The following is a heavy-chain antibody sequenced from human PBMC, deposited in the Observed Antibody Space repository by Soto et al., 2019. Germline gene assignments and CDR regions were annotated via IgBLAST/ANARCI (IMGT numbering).Heavy chain of an antibody. CDR1: GFIFTTYA. J-gene: IGHJ3*02. D-gene: IGHD4-17*01. Sequence: EVQLLETGGGLVQPGGSLSLSCATSGFIFTTYAMNWVRQAPGKGLEWVSAISRSGESTFYAESVRGRFTISRDNSLNTLYLQMRSLRPEDTAVYYCAHPRGYGVFDAVDIWGQGTMVTVSS. CDR3: AHPRGYGVFDAVDI. CDR2: ISRSGEST. V-gene: IGHV3-23*01.